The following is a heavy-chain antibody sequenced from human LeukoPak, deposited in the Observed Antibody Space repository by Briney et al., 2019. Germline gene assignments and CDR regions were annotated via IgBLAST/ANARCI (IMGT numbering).Heavy chain of an antibody. CDR2: INHSGST. CDR1: GGSFSGNY. V-gene: IGHV4-34*01. CDR3: ARGGIAARPFWGY. Sequence: SETLSLTCGVYGGSFSGNYWSWIRQPPGKGLEWIGEINHSGSTNYNPSLKSRVTISVDTSKNQFSLKLSSVTAADTAVYYCARGGIAARPFWGYWGQGTLVTVSS. D-gene: IGHD6-6*01. J-gene: IGHJ4*02.